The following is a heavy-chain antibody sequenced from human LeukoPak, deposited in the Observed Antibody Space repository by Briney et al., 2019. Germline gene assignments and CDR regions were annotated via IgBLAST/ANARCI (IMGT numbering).Heavy chain of an antibody. CDR1: GFTFSRYD. CDR3: ARAGYSSSWYSRYFDL. V-gene: IGHV3-13*01. J-gene: IGHJ2*01. Sequence: GGSLRLSCAASGFTFSRYDMHWVRQPTGKGLEWVSGIGTAGEIYYPGSVKGRFTISRENTKNSLYLQMNSLRAGDTAVYYCARAGYSSSWYSRYFDLWGRGTLVTVSS. D-gene: IGHD6-13*01. CDR2: IGTAGEI.